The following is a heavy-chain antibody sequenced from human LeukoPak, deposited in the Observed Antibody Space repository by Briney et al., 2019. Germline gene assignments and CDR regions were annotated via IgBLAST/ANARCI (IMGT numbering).Heavy chain of an antibody. J-gene: IGHJ3*02. CDR1: GGSISDYY. D-gene: IGHD3/OR15-3a*01. V-gene: IGHV4-59*01. CDR3: ASSGRTGYTDAFDI. CDR2: IYYSGRT. Sequence: SETLSLTCSVSGGSISDYYWGWIRQPPGRGLEWIGYIYYSGRTNYNPSLKSRVTISIDTSRNQFSLKLSSVTAADTAVYYCASSGRTGYTDAFDIWGQGTMVTVSS.